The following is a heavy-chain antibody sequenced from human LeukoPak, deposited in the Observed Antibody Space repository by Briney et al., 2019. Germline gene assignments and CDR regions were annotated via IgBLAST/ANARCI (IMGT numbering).Heavy chain of an antibody. D-gene: IGHD4-17*01. V-gene: IGHV3-21*01. J-gene: IGHJ4*02. CDR1: GFTFSSYS. Sequence: GGSLRLSCAASGFTFSSYSMNWVRQAPGKGLEWVSSISSSSSYIYYADSVKGRFTISRDNAKNSLYLRMNSLRAEDTAVYYCAPLPRDDYDPDYWGQGTLVTVSS. CDR2: ISSSSSYI. CDR3: APLPRDDYDPDY.